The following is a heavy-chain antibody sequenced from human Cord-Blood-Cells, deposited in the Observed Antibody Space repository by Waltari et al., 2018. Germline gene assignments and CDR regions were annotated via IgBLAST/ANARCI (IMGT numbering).Heavy chain of an antibody. Sequence: QVQLQQWGAGLLKPSETLSLTCAVYGGSFSGYYWSWIRQPPGKGLEWIGEINHRGSTNNNPPRKSRVTISVDTSKNQFSLKLGSVTAADTAVYYCARGPRSSSWYAFDIWGQGTMVTVSS. D-gene: IGHD6-13*01. CDR3: ARGPRSSSWYAFDI. CDR2: INHRGST. V-gene: IGHV4-34*01. CDR1: GGSFSGYY. J-gene: IGHJ3*02.